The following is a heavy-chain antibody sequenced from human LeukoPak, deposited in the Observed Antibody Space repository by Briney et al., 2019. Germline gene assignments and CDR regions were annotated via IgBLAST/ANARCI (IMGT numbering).Heavy chain of an antibody. CDR3: ASPSSGAAFDV. D-gene: IGHD3-22*01. CDR2: LHAREST. V-gene: IGHV4-4*07. Sequence: SETLSLTCTVSGAHISNYYWTWVRQSAAQGLEWIGRLHARESTIYNPSLKSRLTMSIDTSKDQLSLTLTSVTAADSAVYYCASPSSGAAFDVWGQGTVVTVSS. CDR1: GAHISNYY. J-gene: IGHJ3*01.